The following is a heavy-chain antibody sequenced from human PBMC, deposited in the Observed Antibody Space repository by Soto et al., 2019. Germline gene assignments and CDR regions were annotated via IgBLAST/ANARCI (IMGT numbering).Heavy chain of an antibody. CDR3: ARGPGYYDNSNYFY. D-gene: IGHD3-16*01. CDR2: INLNDAST. Sequence: ASVKVSCKASGYISTYIHWVRQAPGQGLEWIGIINLNDASTRYARDLEGRVTVNRDMSTSTVYMELTSLKFDDTAVYYCARGPGYYDNSNYFYWGQGTPVTVSS. V-gene: IGHV1-46*01. CDR1: GYISTY. J-gene: IGHJ4*01.